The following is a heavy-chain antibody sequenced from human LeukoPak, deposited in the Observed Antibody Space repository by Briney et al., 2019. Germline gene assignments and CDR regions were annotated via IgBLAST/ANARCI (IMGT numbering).Heavy chain of an antibody. CDR3: ARVPGCSSTSCLGTFDY. D-gene: IGHD2-2*01. V-gene: IGHV3-7*01. J-gene: IGHJ4*02. Sequence: GGSLRLFCAASGFTFSSYWMSWVRQAPGKGLEWVANIKQDGSEKYYVDSVKGRFTISRDNAKNSLYLQMNSLRAEDTAVYYCARVPGCSSTSCLGTFDYWGQGTLVTVSS. CDR1: GFTFSSYW. CDR2: IKQDGSEK.